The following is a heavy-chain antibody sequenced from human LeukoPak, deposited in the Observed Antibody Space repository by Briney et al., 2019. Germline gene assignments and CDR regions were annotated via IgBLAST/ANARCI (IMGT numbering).Heavy chain of an antibody. Sequence: SETLSLTCTVSGGSITYYYWSWIRQPPGKRLELIGYIYYTGSTNYNPSLQSRVTLSVHTAKNQFSLKLSSVTAADTAVYYCARMSFYGSGTYSPLDYWGQGTLVAVAS. V-gene: IGHV4-59*01. CDR1: GGSITYYY. D-gene: IGHD3-10*01. CDR2: IYYTGST. CDR3: ARMSFYGSGTYSPLDY. J-gene: IGHJ4*02.